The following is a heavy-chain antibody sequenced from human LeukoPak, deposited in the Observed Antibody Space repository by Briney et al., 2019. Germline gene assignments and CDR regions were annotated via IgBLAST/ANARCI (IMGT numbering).Heavy chain of an antibody. CDR1: GGSISSGNYH. CDR3: ARGREYRAFDI. CDR2: IYHTGST. Sequence: VKPSETLSLTCTVSGGSISSGNYHWAWIRQPPGKGLECIGSIYHTGSTYYNPSLKSRVTISVDTSKNQFSLKLSSVTAADTAVYYCARGREYRAFDIWGQGTMVTVSS. J-gene: IGHJ3*02. V-gene: IGHV4-39*01. D-gene: IGHD2-2*01.